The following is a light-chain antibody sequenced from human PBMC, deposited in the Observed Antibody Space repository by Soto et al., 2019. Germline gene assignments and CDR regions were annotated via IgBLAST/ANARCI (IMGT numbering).Light chain of an antibody. V-gene: IGKV3-15*01. J-gene: IGKJ1*01. Sequence: EIVMTQSPATLSVSPGERATLSCRASQSVSSNLAWYQQKPGQAPRPLIYGASTRATGIPARFSGSGSGTEFTLTISSLQSEDFAEYHCQQYNNWPQTFGQGTKVDIK. CDR1: QSVSSN. CDR3: QQYNNWPQT. CDR2: GAS.